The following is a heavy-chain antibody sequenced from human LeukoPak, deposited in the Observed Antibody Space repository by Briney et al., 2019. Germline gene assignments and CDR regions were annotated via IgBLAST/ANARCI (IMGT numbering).Heavy chain of an antibody. J-gene: IGHJ4*02. CDR1: GYTFTGYY. Sequence: VASVKVSRKASGYTFTGYYMHWVRQAPGQGLEWMGWINPNSGGTNYAQNFQGRVTMARDTSISTAYMELSSLRSDDTAIYYCARTGDFDYWGQGTLVTVSS. CDR2: INPNSGGT. D-gene: IGHD7-27*01. CDR3: ARTGDFDY. V-gene: IGHV1-2*02.